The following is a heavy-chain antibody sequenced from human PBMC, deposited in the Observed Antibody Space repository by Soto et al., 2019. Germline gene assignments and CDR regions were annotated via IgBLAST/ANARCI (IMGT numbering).Heavy chain of an antibody. J-gene: IGHJ6*02. CDR1: GFTFSSYW. CDR3: SRERVVVPATNYYYYGLDV. V-gene: IGHV3-7*05. D-gene: IGHD2-15*01. CDR2: IKQDENGK. Sequence: GGSLRLSCAASGFTFSSYWMSWVRQAPGKGLEWVANIKQDENGKYYVDSVKGRFTISRDKAKNPLYLQMNSLRAEDTAVYYCSRERVVVPATNYYYYGLDVWGQGTTVTVSS.